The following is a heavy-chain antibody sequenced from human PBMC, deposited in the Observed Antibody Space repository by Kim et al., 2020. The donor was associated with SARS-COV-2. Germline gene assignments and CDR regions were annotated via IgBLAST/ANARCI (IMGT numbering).Heavy chain of an antibody. CDR2: IIPILGIA. CDR1: GGTFSSYA. D-gene: IGHD6-6*01. CDR3: ARDVEQLDAFDI. V-gene: IGHV1-69*04. Sequence: SVKVSCKASGGTFSSYAISWVRQAPGQGLEWMGRIIPILGIANYAQKFQGRVTITADKSTSTAYMELSSLRSEDTAVYYCARDVEQLDAFDIWGQGTMVTVSS. J-gene: IGHJ3*02.